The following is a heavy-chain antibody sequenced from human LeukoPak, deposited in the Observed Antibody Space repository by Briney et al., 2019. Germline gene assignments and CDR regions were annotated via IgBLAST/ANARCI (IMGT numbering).Heavy chain of an antibody. Sequence: GGSLRLSCAASGFTLSSYGMHWVRQAPGKGLEWVAVIWYDGSNKYYADSVKGRFTISRDNSKNTLYLQMNSLRAEDTAVYYCARDPGNSSGYYFDYWGQGTLVTVSS. D-gene: IGHD3-22*01. CDR1: GFTLSSYG. J-gene: IGHJ4*02. V-gene: IGHV3-33*01. CDR3: ARDPGNSSGYYFDY. CDR2: IWYDGSNK.